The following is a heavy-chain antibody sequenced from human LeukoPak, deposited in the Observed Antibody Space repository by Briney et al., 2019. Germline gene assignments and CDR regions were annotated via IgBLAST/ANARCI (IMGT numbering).Heavy chain of an antibody. V-gene: IGHV1-2*02. CDR2: INPNSGGT. CDR1: GYTFTGYY. Sequence: GASVKVSRKASGYTFTGYYMHWVRQAPGQGLEWMGWINPNSGGTNYAQKFQGRVTMTRDTSISTAYMELSRLRSDDTAVYYCAKDDGASYSSGWYYFDYWGQGTLVTVSS. CDR3: AKDDGASYSSGWYYFDY. D-gene: IGHD6-19*01. J-gene: IGHJ4*02.